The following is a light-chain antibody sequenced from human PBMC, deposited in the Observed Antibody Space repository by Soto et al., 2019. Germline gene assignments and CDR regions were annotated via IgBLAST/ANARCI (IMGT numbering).Light chain of an antibody. CDR2: ANT. Sequence: QSVLTQPPSVSGAPGQRVTISCTGSSSNIGATYDVHWYQQLPGTAPKLLIYANTNRPSGVPDRFSGSKFGNTASLTVSGLQPEDEAEYYCSSYAGRNNFDVFGSGTKLTVL. V-gene: IGLV1-40*01. CDR3: SSYAGRNNFDV. J-gene: IGLJ1*01. CDR1: SSNIGATYD.